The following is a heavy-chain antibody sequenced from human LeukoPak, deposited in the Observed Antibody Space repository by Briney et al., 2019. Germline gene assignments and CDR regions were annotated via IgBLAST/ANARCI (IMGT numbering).Heavy chain of an antibody. CDR1: GGSFSGYY. Sequence: SETLSLTCAVYGGSFSGYYWSWIRQPPGKGLEWIGEINHSGSTNYNPSLKSRVTISVDTSKNQFSLKLSSVAAADTAVYYCARGRSYDFWSCYYPLIDYWGQGTLVTVSS. V-gene: IGHV4-34*01. J-gene: IGHJ4*02. CDR3: ARGRSYDFWSCYYPLIDY. D-gene: IGHD3-3*01. CDR2: INHSGST.